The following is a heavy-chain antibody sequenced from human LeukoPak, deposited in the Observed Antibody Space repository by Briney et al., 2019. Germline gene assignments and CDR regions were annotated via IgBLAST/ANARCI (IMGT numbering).Heavy chain of an antibody. CDR1: GGSFSGYY. CDR3: ARGEVEGYNYTDDAFDI. J-gene: IGHJ3*02. CDR2: INHSGST. V-gene: IGHV4-34*01. Sequence: SETLSLTCAVYGGSFSGYYWSWIRQPPGKGLEWIGEINHSGSTNYNPSLKSRVTISVDTSKNQFSLKLSSVTAADTAVYYCARGEVEGYNYTDDAFDIWGQGTMVTVSS. D-gene: IGHD5-24*01.